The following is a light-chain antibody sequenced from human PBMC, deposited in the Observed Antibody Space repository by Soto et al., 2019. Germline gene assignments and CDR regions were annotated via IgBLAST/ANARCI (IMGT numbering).Light chain of an antibody. V-gene: IGKV1-39*01. CDR2: GAA. CDR1: QNIRNY. Sequence: DIQMTQSPSSLSASVRDRVAITCRASQNIRNYLNWYQQKPGKAPRVLIYGAASLQSGVPSRFSGSGSGTNFSLTINSLQPEDYATYYCQQSYNIQALTFGGGTKVDIK. CDR3: QQSYNIQALT. J-gene: IGKJ4*01.